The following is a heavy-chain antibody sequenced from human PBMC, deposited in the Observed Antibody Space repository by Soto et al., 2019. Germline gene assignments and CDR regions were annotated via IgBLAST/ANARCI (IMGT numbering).Heavy chain of an antibody. CDR3: ARAWWGYYGMDV. CDR1: GYTFTGYY. V-gene: IGHV1-2*02. J-gene: IGHJ6*02. D-gene: IGHD2-15*01. Sequence: ASVKVSCKASGYTFTGYYMHWVRQAPGQGLEWMGWINPNSGGTNYAQKFQGRVTMTRDTSISTAYMELSRLRSDDTAVYYRARAWWGYYGMDVWGQGTTVTVSS. CDR2: INPNSGGT.